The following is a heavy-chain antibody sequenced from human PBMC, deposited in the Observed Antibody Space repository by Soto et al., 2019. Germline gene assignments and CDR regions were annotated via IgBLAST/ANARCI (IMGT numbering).Heavy chain of an antibody. J-gene: IGHJ6*02. CDR3: ARSSGDYSYYGMDV. Sequence: GSLRLSCAASGFTVSSNYMSWVRQAPGKGLEWVSVIYSGGSTYYADSVKGRFTISRDNSKNTLYLQMNSLRAEDTAVYYCARSSGDYSYYGMDVWGQGTTVTVSS. CDR2: IYSGGST. V-gene: IGHV3-53*01. CDR1: GFTVSSNY. D-gene: IGHD2-8*02.